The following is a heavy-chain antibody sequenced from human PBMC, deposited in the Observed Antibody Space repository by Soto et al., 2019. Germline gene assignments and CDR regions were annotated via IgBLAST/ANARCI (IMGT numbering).Heavy chain of an antibody. CDR2: ISTYNGNT. J-gene: IGHJ6*01. CDR1: GYSFSDYG. V-gene: IGHV1-18*04. CDR3: ARYVSSSGWYLGTGMDV. Sequence: QVQLVQSGAEVKKPGASLKVSCQASGYSFSDYGIAWVRQAPGQGLAWVGWISTYNGNTNYAQKFQGRVTMTTDTSVITSYMQLPSLRSDDPAMSYCARYVSSSGWYLGTGMDVWRYGIPVTVSS. D-gene: IGHD6-13*01.